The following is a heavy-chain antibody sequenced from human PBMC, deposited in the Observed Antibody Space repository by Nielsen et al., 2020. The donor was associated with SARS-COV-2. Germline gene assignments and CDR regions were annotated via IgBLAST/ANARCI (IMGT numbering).Heavy chain of an antibody. CDR3: ARELNCGGDCYFVY. CDR1: GYTFTSYA. J-gene: IGHJ4*02. V-gene: IGHV7-4-1*02. CDR2: INTNNGNP. D-gene: IGHD2-21*02. Sequence: ASVKVSCKASGYTFTSYAINWVRQAPGQGLEWMGWINTNNGNPSYAQGFTGRFVFSLDTAASTAYLQINSLEAEDTAVFYCARELNCGGDCYFVYWGQGTLVTVSS.